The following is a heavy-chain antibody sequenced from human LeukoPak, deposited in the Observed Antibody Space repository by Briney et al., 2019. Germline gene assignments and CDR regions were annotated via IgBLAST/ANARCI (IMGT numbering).Heavy chain of an antibody. CDR1: GFTFSSYA. D-gene: IGHD6-6*01. V-gene: IGHV3-23*01. CDR2: FSGSGGTT. Sequence: PGGSLRLSCAASGFTFSSYAMNWVRQAPGRGLERVSGFSGSGGTTYYADSVKGRFTISRDNSKNTLYLQMNSLRAEDTAVYYCAKGHGIAARIYYFDYWGQGTLVTVSS. CDR3: AKGHGIAARIYYFDY. J-gene: IGHJ4*02.